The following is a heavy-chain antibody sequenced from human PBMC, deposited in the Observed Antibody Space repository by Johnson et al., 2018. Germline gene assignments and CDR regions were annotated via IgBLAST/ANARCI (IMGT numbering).Heavy chain of an antibody. Sequence: VQLVQSGGGLVQPGGSLRLSCTASGFTFINYAMSWVRQAPGKGLEWVSTIVNSGSLTYYADSVKGRFTISRDNARNSLSLQMNSLRVEDTAVYYCARGGTFAGGNPWGQGTLVTVSS. CDR1: GFTFINYA. V-gene: IGHV3-23*05. CDR3: ARGGTFAGGNP. J-gene: IGHJ5*02. CDR2: IVNSGSLT. D-gene: IGHD4-23*01.